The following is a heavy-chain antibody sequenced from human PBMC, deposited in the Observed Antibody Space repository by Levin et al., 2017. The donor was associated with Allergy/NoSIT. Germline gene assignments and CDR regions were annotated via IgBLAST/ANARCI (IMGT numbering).Heavy chain of an antibody. CDR3: AKVAVWGSYRYLDY. V-gene: IGHV3-23*01. D-gene: IGHD3-16*02. Sequence: ASVKVSCAATGFTFSTYPMHWVRQAPGKGLEWVSAISGSGGSTYYADSVKGRFSISRDNSKNTLYLQMNSLRADDTAVYFCAKVAVWGSYRYLDYWGQGTQVTVSS. J-gene: IGHJ4*02. CDR2: ISGSGGST. CDR1: GFTFSTYP.